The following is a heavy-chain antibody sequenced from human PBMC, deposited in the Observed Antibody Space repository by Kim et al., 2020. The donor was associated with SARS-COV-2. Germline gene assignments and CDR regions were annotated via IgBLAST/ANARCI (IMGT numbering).Heavy chain of an antibody. CDR3: ARSSGGRSGVFPAFDY. Sequence: SETLSLTCTVSGGSISSYYWSWIRQPPGKGLEWIGYIYYSGSTNYNPSLKSRVTISVDTSKNQFSLKLSSVTAADTAVYYCARSSGGRSGVFPAFDYWGQGTLVTVSS. V-gene: IGHV4-59*08. CDR2: IYYSGST. D-gene: IGHD2-15*01. J-gene: IGHJ4*02. CDR1: GGSISSYY.